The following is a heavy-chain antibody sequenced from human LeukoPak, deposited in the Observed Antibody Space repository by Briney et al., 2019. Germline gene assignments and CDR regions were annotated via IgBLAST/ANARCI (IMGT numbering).Heavy chain of an antibody. Sequence: GGSLRLSCAASGFTFSTYWMSWVRQAPGKGLEWVANIHQDGNEKYYVDSVKARFTISRDNAKNSLYLQMNSLRAEDTAVYYCARDRRVLLWFGELTTYFDYWGQGTLVTVSS. V-gene: IGHV3-7*01. CDR2: IHQDGNEK. CDR1: GFTFSTYW. CDR3: ARDRRVLLWFGELTTYFDY. D-gene: IGHD3-10*01. J-gene: IGHJ4*02.